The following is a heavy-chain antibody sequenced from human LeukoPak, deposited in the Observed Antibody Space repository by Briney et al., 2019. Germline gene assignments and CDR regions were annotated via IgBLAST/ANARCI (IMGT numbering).Heavy chain of an antibody. CDR3: ARRNDYGDHGCVDY. Sequence: SETLSLTCTVSGGSISSSSYYWGWIRQPPGTGLEWIGSIYYSGSTYYNPSLKSPVTISVDTSKTQFSLKLSSVTAADTAVYFCARRNDYGDHGCVDYWGQGTLVTVSS. CDR1: GGSISSSSYY. CDR2: IYYSGST. V-gene: IGHV4-39*01. J-gene: IGHJ4*02. D-gene: IGHD4-17*01.